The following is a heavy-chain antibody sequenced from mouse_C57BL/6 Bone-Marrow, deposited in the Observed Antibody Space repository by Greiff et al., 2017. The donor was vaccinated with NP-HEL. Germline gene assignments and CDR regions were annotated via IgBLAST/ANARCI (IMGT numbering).Heavy chain of an antibody. V-gene: IGHV14-4*01. Sequence: VQLQQSGAELVRPGASVKLFCTASGFNIKDDYMHWVKQRPEQGLEWIGWIDPENGDTEYASKFQGKATITADTSSNTAYLQLSSLTSEDTAVYYCTTSYGNYGWYFDVWGTGTTVTVSS. D-gene: IGHD2-1*01. CDR3: TTSYGNYGWYFDV. J-gene: IGHJ1*03. CDR2: IDPENGDT. CDR1: GFNIKDDY.